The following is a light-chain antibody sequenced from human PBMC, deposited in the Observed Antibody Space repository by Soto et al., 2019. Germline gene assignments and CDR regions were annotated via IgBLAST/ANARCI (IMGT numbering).Light chain of an antibody. J-gene: IGKJ4*01. CDR2: GAS. V-gene: IGKV3-15*01. Sequence: EIVMTQSPATLSVSPGERATLSCRASQSVSSNLAWYQQKPGQAPRLLIYGASTRATGIPARFSGSGSGTDFTLTISRLEPADFAVYYCQQYGSSPLTFGGGTKVDIK. CDR3: QQYGSSPLT. CDR1: QSVSSN.